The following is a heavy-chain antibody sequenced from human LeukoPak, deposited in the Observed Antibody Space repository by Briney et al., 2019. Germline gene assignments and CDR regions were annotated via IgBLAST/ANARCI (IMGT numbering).Heavy chain of an antibody. CDR1: GFTFSSHW. CDR3: ASHEGYMRIAVAGTYFDY. D-gene: IGHD6-19*01. Sequence: HPGGSLRLSCAADGFTFSSHWMSWVRQAPGKGREWVANIKEDGSEKYYVDSVTGRFTITRHNAKKSLYLQMNSHRAEHTRVSFFASHEGYMRIAVAGTYFDYWGQGTLVSVSS. V-gene: IGHV3-7*01. J-gene: IGHJ4*02. CDR2: IKEDGSEK.